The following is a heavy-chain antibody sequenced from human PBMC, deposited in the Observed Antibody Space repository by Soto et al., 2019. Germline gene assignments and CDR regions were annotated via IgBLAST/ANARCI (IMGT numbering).Heavy chain of an antibody. CDR2: IYYSGST. J-gene: IGHJ1*01. D-gene: IGHD3-22*01. Sequence: KTSETLSLTCTVSGGSISSGVYYWSWIRQHPGKGLECIGYIYYSGSTYYNPSLKSRVTISVDTSKNQFSLKLSSVTAADTAVYYCATNGDYYDRSGPKCFPHWGQGTLVTVSS. CDR1: GGSISSGVYY. CDR3: ATNGDYYDRSGPKCFPH. V-gene: IGHV4-31*03.